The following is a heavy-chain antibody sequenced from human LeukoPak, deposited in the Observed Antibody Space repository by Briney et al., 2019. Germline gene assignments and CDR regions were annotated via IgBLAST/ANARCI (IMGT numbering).Heavy chain of an antibody. J-gene: IGHJ4*02. CDR3: ARRRYSGSSQHFDY. Sequence: PGVSLTLSCAASGFTFDDYGMSWVRQPPGKGLEWVSGINWNGGTTNYVDSVKGRFTISRDNAKNSLYLQMNSLRAEDTAVYYCARRRYSGSSQHFDYWGLGTLVTVSS. D-gene: IGHD1-26*01. CDR1: GFTFDDYG. CDR2: INWNGGTT. V-gene: IGHV3-20*04.